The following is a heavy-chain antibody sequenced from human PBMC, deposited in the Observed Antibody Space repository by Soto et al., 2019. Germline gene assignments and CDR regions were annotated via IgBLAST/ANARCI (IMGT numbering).Heavy chain of an antibody. D-gene: IGHD5-12*01. CDR1: GFTFSGYT. V-gene: IGHV3-49*03. Sequence: PGGSLRLSCTASGFTFSGYTMSWFRQAPGKGLEWVGFIRSKAYGGTTEHAASVKGRFTISRDDSKSIAYLQMNSLKAEDTAVYHCTRDGRYSGYPPPAFWGQGTLVTVSS. CDR3: TRDGRYSGYPPPAF. CDR2: IRSKAYGGTT. J-gene: IGHJ4*02.